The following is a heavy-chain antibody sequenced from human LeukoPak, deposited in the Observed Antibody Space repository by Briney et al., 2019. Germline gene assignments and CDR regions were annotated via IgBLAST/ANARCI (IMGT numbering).Heavy chain of an antibody. CDR1: GYTFTNHY. J-gene: IGHJ5*02. CDR3: AIDVSHSGSRDAWWFDP. V-gene: IGHV1-46*01. CDR2: INPSGGGA. Sequence: GASVKVSCKASGYTFTNHYMHWVRQAPGQGLEWMGIINPSGGGASYAQKFQGRVTMTRDMSTNTFYMELSSLRFEDTAVYYCAIDVSHSGSRDAWWFDPWGQGTLVTVSS. D-gene: IGHD6-13*01.